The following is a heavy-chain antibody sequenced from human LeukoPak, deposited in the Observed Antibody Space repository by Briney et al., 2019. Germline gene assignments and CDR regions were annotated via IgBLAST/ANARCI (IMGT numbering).Heavy chain of an antibody. CDR1: GYSFTSYW. Sequence: GESLKISCKGSGYSFTSYWIGWVRQMPGKGLEWMGIIYPGDSDTRYSPSFQGQVTISADKSISTAYLQWSSLKASDTAMYHCARHPHYYDSSGYYYYIDYWGQGTLVTVSS. CDR3: ARHPHYYDSSGYYYYIDY. V-gene: IGHV5-51*01. CDR2: IYPGDSDT. D-gene: IGHD3-22*01. J-gene: IGHJ4*02.